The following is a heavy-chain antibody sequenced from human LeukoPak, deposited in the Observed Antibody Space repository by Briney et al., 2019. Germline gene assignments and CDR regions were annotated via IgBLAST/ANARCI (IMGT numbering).Heavy chain of an antibody. CDR1: GFTFTNYW. Sequence: GGSLRLSCAASGFTFTNYWMHWVRQAPGKGLVWVSRIDIDGTGTSYADSVKGRFTISRDNAKNTVSLQMNSLKAEDTAVYYCSRYGANYTYYYYGMDVWGQGTTVTVSS. J-gene: IGHJ6*02. D-gene: IGHD4/OR15-4a*01. CDR2: IDIDGTGT. V-gene: IGHV3-74*01. CDR3: SRYGANYTYYYYGMDV.